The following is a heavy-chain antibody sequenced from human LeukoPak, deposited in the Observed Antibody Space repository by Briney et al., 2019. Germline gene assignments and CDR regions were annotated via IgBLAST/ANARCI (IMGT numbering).Heavy chain of an antibody. CDR3: TRDHWRTNAFDI. J-gene: IGHJ3*02. Sequence: PGGSLRLSCTASGFTFGDYAMSWFRKGPGKGREWVGFIRSKAYGGTTEYAASVKGRFTISRDDSKSIAYLQMNSLKTEDTAVYYCTRDHWRTNAFDIWGQGTMVTVSS. V-gene: IGHV3-49*03. CDR1: GFTFGDYA. CDR2: IRSKAYGGTT. D-gene: IGHD1-1*01.